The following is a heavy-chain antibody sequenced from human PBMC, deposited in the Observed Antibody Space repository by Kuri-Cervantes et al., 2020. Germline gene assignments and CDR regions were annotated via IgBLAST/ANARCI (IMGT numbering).Heavy chain of an antibody. CDR3: AKGSRTSRPYFFDY. V-gene: IGHV3-23*01. CDR2: ITDSGDHT. CDR1: GFTFSSYA. Sequence: GGSLRLSCAASGFTFSSYAMSWVRQAPGKGLEWVSAITDSGDHTFHADSVRGRFAISRDNSKNTLYLQMNSLRGEDTAVYYCAKGSRTSRPYFFDYWGQGTLVTVSS. D-gene: IGHD1-26*01. J-gene: IGHJ4*02.